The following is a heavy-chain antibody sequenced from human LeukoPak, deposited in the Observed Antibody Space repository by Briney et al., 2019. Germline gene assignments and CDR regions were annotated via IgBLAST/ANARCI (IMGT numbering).Heavy chain of an antibody. D-gene: IGHD6-13*01. CDR3: ARVILIAAAGTGAFDI. CDR2: ISAYNGNT. V-gene: IGHV1-18*01. Sequence: ASVKVSCKASGYTFTSYGISWVRQAPGQGLEWMGWISAYNGNTNYAQKLQGRVTMTTDTSTSTAYMELRSLGSDDTAVYYCARVILIAAAGTGAFDIWGQGTLVTVSS. CDR1: GYTFTSYG. J-gene: IGHJ3*02.